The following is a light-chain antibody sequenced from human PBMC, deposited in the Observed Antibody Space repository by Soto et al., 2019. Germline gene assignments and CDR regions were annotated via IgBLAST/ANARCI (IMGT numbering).Light chain of an antibody. CDR1: QSVSSSY. CDR2: DAS. J-gene: IGKJ4*01. CDR3: QQYRNSPLT. Sequence: EIVLTHSPGTLSLCPWEIATLSCRASQSVSSSYLAWYQQKPGQAPRLLIYDASSRATGIPDRFSGSGSGTDFTLTISRLEPEDFAVYYCQQYRNSPLTFGGGTKVDIK. V-gene: IGKV3-20*01.